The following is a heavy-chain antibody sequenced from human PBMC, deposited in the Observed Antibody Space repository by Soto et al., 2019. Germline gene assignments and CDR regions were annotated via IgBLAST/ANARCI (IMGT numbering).Heavy chain of an antibody. V-gene: IGHV2-5*02. J-gene: IGHJ4*02. CDR2: VFWDGDQ. D-gene: IGHD2-2*01. CDR1: WFSLSTSGVG. Sequence: SGPTLVNPTQTLTLTCPFSWFSLSTSGVGVGWVRQPPGKALEWLALVFWDGDQRYSPSLKSRLTITKDTSKNQVVLTMTNMDPVDTGTYYCAHRRPGARLAYWGQGTLVTVSS. CDR3: AHRRPGARLAY.